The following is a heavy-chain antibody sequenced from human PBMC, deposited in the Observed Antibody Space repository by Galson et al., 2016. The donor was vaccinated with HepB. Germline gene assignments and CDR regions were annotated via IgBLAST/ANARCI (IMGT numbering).Heavy chain of an antibody. J-gene: IGHJ2*01. CDR3: VRDSYSGSYDGGNFDL. CDR2: ISSRSDYI. V-gene: IGHV3-21*01. CDR1: GFIFSTYC. D-gene: IGHD1-26*01. Sequence: SLRLSCAASGFIFSTYCMNWVRQAPGKGLEWVSSISSRSDYIHYADSMKGRFTISRDNAKNSLFLQMNSLRVEDTAVYFCVRDSYSGSYDGGNFDLWGRGTQVTVSS.